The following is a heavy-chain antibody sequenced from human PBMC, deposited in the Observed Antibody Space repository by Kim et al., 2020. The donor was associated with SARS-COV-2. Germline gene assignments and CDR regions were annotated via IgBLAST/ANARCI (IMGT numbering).Heavy chain of an antibody. D-gene: IGHD3-10*01. CDR1: GFTFSSYG. CDR2: IWYDGSNK. J-gene: IGHJ6*02. Sequence: GGSLRLSCAASGFTFSSYGMHWVRQAPGKGLEWVAVIWYDGSNKYYADSVKGRFTISRDNSKNTLYLQMNSLRAEDTAVYYCARPLADRGVINTVYYYYGMDVWGQGTTVTVSS. V-gene: IGHV3-33*01. CDR3: ARPLADRGVINTVYYYYGMDV.